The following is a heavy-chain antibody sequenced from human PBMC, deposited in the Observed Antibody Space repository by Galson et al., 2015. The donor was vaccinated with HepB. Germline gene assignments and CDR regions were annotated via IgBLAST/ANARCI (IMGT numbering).Heavy chain of an antibody. J-gene: IGHJ4*02. CDR2: INPNSGGT. Sequence: SVKVSCKASGYTFTGYYMHWVRQAPGQGLEWMGWINPNSGGTNYAQKFQGRVTMTRDTSISTAYMELSRLRSDDTAVYYCARAWEMATNWGFDYWGQGTLVTVSS. CDR1: GYTFTGYY. D-gene: IGHD5-24*01. V-gene: IGHV1-2*02. CDR3: ARAWEMATNWGFDY.